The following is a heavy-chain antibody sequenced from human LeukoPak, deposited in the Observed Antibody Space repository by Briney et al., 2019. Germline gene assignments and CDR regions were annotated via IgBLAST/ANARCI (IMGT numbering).Heavy chain of an antibody. D-gene: IGHD5-18*01. J-gene: IGHJ4*02. CDR2: IYYSGST. Sequence: SETLSLTCTVSGGSISSYYWSWIRQPPGKGLEWIGYIYYSGSTNYNPSLKSRVTISVDTSKNKFSLKLSSVTAADTAVYYCAREWGYSYGTGYFDYWGQGTLVTVSS. CDR3: AREWGYSYGTGYFDY. V-gene: IGHV4-59*01. CDR1: GGSISSYY.